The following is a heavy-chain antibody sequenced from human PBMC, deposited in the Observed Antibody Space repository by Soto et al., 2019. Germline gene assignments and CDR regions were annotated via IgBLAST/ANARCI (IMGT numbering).Heavy chain of an antibody. Sequence: EVQLVESGGGLVQPGGSLRLPCAASGFTFSPDWMTWVRQPPGKGLGGVASINQDGSERYYVDSVRGRLTISRDNAKNSLYLQMNSLRAEDTAVYYCVCGGNFFVYWGQGTLVTVSP. CDR3: VCGGNFFVY. D-gene: IGHD3-16*01. CDR1: GFTFSPDW. J-gene: IGHJ4*02. V-gene: IGHV3-7*01. CDR2: INQDGSER.